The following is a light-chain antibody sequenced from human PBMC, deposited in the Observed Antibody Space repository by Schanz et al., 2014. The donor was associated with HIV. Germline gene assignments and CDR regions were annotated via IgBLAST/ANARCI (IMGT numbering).Light chain of an antibody. Sequence: QSALTQPASLSGSPGQSITISCTGTSIDVGVYDYVSWYQKHPDKAPRLIIYDVSNRPSGVSSRFSGSKSGNTASLTISGLQAEDEADYYCGSYTFASTPYVFGSGTKLTVL. CDR2: DVS. V-gene: IGLV2-14*03. J-gene: IGLJ1*01. CDR3: GSYTFASTPYV. CDR1: SIDVGVYDY.